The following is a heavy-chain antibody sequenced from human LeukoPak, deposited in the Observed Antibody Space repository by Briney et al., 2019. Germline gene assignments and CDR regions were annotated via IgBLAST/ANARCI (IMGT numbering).Heavy chain of an antibody. J-gene: IGHJ4*02. V-gene: IGHV3-7*01. CDR2: IKQDGSAK. D-gene: IGHD2-2*01. CDR3: RAYCSSTSCYGISDY. Sequence: GGSLRLSCAASGFTFSNHWMSWVRQAPGKGLEWVANIKQDGSAKYYVDSVKGRFTVSRDNAKNSLYLQMNSLRPEDTAVYYCRAYCSSTSCYGISDYWGQGTLVTVSS. CDR1: GFTFSNHW.